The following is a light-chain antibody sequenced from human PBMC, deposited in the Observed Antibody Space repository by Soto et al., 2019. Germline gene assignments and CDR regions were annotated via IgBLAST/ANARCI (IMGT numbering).Light chain of an antibody. Sequence: TQSLSPGERATLSCRASQSVSSSYLAWYQQKPGQAPRLLIYGASSRATGIPDRFIGSGSGTDFTLSISSIEPEEFSGYYCQQCRISGTFGGGTKVDIK. CDR2: GAS. V-gene: IGKV3-20*01. J-gene: IGKJ4*02. CDR1: QSVSSSY. CDR3: QQCRISGT.